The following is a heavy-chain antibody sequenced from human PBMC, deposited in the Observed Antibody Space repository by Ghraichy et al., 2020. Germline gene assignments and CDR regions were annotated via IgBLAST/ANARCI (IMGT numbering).Heavy chain of an antibody. CDR1: GGSISSSSYY. D-gene: IGHD2-2*02. CDR3: ARLTNDIVVVPAAIHGWFDP. J-gene: IGHJ5*02. CDR2: IYYSGST. Sequence: SETLSLTCTVSGGSISSSSYYWGWIRQPPGKGLEWIGSIYYSGSTYYNPSLKSRVTISVDTSKNQFSLKLSSVTAADTAVYYCARLTNDIVVVPAAIHGWFDPWGQGTLVTVSS. V-gene: IGHV4-39*01.